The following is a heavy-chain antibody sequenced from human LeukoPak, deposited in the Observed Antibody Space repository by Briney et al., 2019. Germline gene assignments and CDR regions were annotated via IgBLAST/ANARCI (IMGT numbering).Heavy chain of an antibody. CDR1: GFTFSSYA. V-gene: IGHV3-30*04. CDR2: ISYDGSNK. J-gene: IGHJ4*02. Sequence: PGRSLRLSCAASGFTFSSYAMHWVRQAPGKGLEWVAVISYDGSNKYYADSVKGRFTISRDNSKNTLYLQMNSLRAEDTAAYYCARERYSYGPSGFDYWGQGTLVTVSS. D-gene: IGHD5-18*01. CDR3: ARERYSYGPSGFDY.